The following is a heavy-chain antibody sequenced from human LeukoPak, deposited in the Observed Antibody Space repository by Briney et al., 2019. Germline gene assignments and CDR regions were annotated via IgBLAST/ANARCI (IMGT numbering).Heavy chain of an antibody. CDR1: GFSFSSYS. D-gene: IGHD5-18*01. Sequence: GGSLRLSCAASGFSFSSYSMNWVRQAPGKGLEWVSSISTGSSYIYYADSVKGRFTVSRDNAKNSLFLQMNSLRAEDTAVYYCARGYSYDYWGQGTLVTVSS. V-gene: IGHV3-21*01. CDR3: ARGYSYDY. CDR2: ISTGSSYI. J-gene: IGHJ4*02.